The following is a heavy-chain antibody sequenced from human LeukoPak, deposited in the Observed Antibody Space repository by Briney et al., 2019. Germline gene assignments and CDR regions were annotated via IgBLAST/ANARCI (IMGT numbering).Heavy chain of an antibody. Sequence: GGSLRLSCAASGFTFDDYAMHWVRQAPGKGLEWVSGISWNSGSIGYADSVKGRFTISRDNAKNSLYLQMNSLRAEDTAVYYCARSRYYYDTSDYWGQGTLVTVSS. V-gene: IGHV3-9*01. D-gene: IGHD3-22*01. J-gene: IGHJ4*02. CDR1: GFTFDDYA. CDR3: ARSRYYYDTSDY. CDR2: ISWNSGSI.